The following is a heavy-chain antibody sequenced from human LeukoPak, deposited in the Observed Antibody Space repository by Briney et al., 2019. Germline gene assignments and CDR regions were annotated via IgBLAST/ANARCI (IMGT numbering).Heavy chain of an antibody. V-gene: IGHV4-39*01. D-gene: IGHD5-18*01. CDR2: IYYSGST. CDR1: GGSISSSSYY. Sequence: SETLSLTCTVSGGSISSSSYYWGWIRQPPGKGXXXIGSIYYSGSTYYNPSLKSRVTISVDTSKNQFSLKLSSVTAADTAVYYCARQFVGYSFFDYWGQGTLVTVSS. CDR3: ARQFVGYSFFDY. J-gene: IGHJ4*02.